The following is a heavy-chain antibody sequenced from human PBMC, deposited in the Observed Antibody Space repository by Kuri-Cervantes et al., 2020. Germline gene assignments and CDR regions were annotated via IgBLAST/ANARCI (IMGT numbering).Heavy chain of an antibody. CDR1: GCSISSYY. V-gene: IGHV4-59*01. CDR3: ARVRDGYDYYFDY. J-gene: IGHJ4*02. CDR2: IYYSGST. Sequence: SETLSLTCTVSGCSISSYYWSWIRQPPGKGLEWIGYIYYSGSTNYNPSLKSRVTISVDTSKNQFSLKLSSATAADTAVYYCARVRDGYDYYFDYWGQGTLVTVPQ. D-gene: IGHD5-24*01.